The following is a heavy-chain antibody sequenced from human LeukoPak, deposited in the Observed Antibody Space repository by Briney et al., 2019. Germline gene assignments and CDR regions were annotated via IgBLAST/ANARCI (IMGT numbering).Heavy chain of an antibody. CDR1: GFTFSSYA. V-gene: IGHV3-23*01. J-gene: IGHJ6*02. Sequence: GGSLRLSCAASGFTFSSYAMSWVRQAPGKGLEWVSAISGSGGSTYYADSVKGRFTISRDNSKNTLYLQMNGLRAEDTAVYYCAKRVAAAGRAKYYYYYYGMDVWGQGTTVTVSS. CDR2: ISGSGGST. D-gene: IGHD6-13*01. CDR3: AKRVAAAGRAKYYYYYYGMDV.